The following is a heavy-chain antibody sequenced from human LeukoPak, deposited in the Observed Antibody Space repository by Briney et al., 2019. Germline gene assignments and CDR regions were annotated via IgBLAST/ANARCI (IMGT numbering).Heavy chain of an antibody. CDR2: INHSGST. CDR1: GGSFNGYY. D-gene: IGHD4-17*01. Sequence: SETLSLTCAVYGGSFNGYYWSWIRQPPGKGLEWIGEINHSGSTNYNPSLKSRVTISVDTSKNQFSLKLSSVTAADTAVYYCARGSRRVSYGDYPPPSRPYYFDYWGQGTLVTVSS. J-gene: IGHJ4*02. V-gene: IGHV4-34*01. CDR3: ARGSRRVSYGDYPPPSRPYYFDY.